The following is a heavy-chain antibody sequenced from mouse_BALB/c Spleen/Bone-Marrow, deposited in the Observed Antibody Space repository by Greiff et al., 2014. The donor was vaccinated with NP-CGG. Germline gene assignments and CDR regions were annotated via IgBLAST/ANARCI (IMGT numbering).Heavy chain of an antibody. Sequence: QVQLKQSGAELVRPGTSVKISCKASGYTFTNYWLGWGKQRPGHGLEWIGDIYPGGGYTNYNEKFKGKATLTADTSSSTAYMQLSSLTPEDSAVYFCARRGTGVDYWGQGTTLTVSS. D-gene: IGHD4-1*01. J-gene: IGHJ2*01. V-gene: IGHV1-63*02. CDR1: GYTFTNYW. CDR2: IYPGGGYT. CDR3: ARRGTGVDY.